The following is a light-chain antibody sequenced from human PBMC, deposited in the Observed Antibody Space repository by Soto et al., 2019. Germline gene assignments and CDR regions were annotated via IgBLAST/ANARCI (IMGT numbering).Light chain of an antibody. CDR3: QQYGRSPTT. V-gene: IGKV3-20*01. J-gene: IGKJ1*01. CDR1: QSVSSSY. Sequence: IVLTKSPGTLSLSPGERATLSCRASQSVSSSYLAWYQQKPGQAPRSLIYSASSRATGIPDRFSGSGSGTDFTLTISRLEPEDFAVYYCQQYGRSPTTFGQGTKVDIK. CDR2: SAS.